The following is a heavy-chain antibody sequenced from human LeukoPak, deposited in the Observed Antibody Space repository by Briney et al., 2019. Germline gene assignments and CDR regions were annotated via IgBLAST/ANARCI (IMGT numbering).Heavy chain of an antibody. V-gene: IGHV3-30*03. CDR3: GILRRGY. Sequence: GGSLRLSCAASGFTFSSYVMHWVRQAPGKGLEWVAVISYDGSNKYYADSVKGRFTISRDNSKNTLYLQMNSLRPEDTAVYYCGILRRGYWGQGTLVTVSS. D-gene: IGHD3-10*01. CDR2: ISYDGSNK. CDR1: GFTFSSYV. J-gene: IGHJ4*02.